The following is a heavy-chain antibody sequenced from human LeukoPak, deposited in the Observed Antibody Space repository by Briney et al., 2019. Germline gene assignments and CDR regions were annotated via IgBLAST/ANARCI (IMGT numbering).Heavy chain of an antibody. CDR2: IYYSGST. CDR3: ARGPPGYFDY. CDR1: DGSISSSSYY. J-gene: IGHJ4*02. V-gene: IGHV4-61*05. Sequence: SETLSLTCTVSDGSISSSSYYWGWIRQPPGKGLEWIGYIYYSGSTNYNPSLKSRVTISVDTSKNQFSLKLSSVTAADTAVYYCARGPPGYFDYWGQGTLVTVSS. D-gene: IGHD3-10*01.